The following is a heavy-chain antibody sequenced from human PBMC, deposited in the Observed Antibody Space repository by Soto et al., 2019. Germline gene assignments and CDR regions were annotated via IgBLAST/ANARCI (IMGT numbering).Heavy chain of an antibody. CDR1: GFTFSSYG. CDR3: AKDPYSSGRGYFDY. D-gene: IGHD6-19*01. J-gene: IGHJ4*02. CDR2: ISYDGSNK. Sequence: QVQLVESGGGVVQPGRSLRLSCAASGFTFSSYGMHWVRQAPGKGLEWVAVISYDGSNKYYADSVKGRFTISRDNSKNTLYLQMNSLRDEDTAVYYCAKDPYSSGRGYFDYWGQGTLVTVSS. V-gene: IGHV3-30*18.